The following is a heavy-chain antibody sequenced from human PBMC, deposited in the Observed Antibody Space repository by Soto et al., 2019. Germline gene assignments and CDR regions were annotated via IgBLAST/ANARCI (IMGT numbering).Heavy chain of an antibody. V-gene: IGHV3-23*01. CDR2: ISGGAEST. J-gene: IGHJ3*02. Sequence: PXVSLRLSCAASGFTFSTYAMSWVRQPPGKGLEWASAISGGAESTYYADSVKGRFTISRDNSENTLFLQINSLRPEDTAVYYCAKGGPLTTVTPRGDAFDIWGQGTMVTVSS. CDR1: GFTFSTYA. CDR3: AKGGPLTTVTPRGDAFDI. D-gene: IGHD4-17*01.